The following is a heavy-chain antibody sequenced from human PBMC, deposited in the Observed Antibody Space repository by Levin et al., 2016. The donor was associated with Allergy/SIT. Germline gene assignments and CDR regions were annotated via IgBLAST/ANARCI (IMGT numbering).Heavy chain of an antibody. CDR2: IYPGDSDT. CDR1: GYSFTSYW. J-gene: IGHJ2*01. CDR3: ARHPYCGGDCSHSPWYFDL. V-gene: IGHV5-51*01. D-gene: IGHD2-21*02. Sequence: GESLKISCKGSGYSFTSYWIGWVRQMPGKGLEWMGIIYPGDSDTRYSPSFQGQVTISADKSISTAYLQWSSLKASDTAMYYCARHPYCGGDCSHSPWYFDLWGRGTLVTVSS.